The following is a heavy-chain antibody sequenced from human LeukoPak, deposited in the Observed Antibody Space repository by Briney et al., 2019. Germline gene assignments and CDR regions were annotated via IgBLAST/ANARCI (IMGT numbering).Heavy chain of an antibody. CDR2: MNPNSGNT. D-gene: IGHD3-10*01. CDR1: GYTFTSYD. J-gene: IGHJ3*02. V-gene: IGHV1-8*01. Sequence: ASVKVSCKASGYTFTSYDINWVRQATGQGLEWMGWMNPNSGNTGYAQKFQGRVTMTRNTSISTAYMELCSLRSEDTAVYYCARVRITMVRGVILGAAFDIWGQGTMVTVSS. CDR3: ARVRITMVRGVILGAAFDI.